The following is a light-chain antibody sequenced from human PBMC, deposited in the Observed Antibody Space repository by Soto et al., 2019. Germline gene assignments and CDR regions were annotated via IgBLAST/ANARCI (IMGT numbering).Light chain of an antibody. CDR3: QQYXNWWT. CDR2: GAS. Sequence: EIVMTQSPATLSVSPGERATLSCRASQSVSSNLAWYQQKPGQAPRLLIYGASTRATGIPARFSGSGSGTEFTLTISSLQSEDFAVYYCQQYXNWWTFGQGTKVDIK. J-gene: IGKJ1*01. V-gene: IGKV3-15*01. CDR1: QSVSSN.